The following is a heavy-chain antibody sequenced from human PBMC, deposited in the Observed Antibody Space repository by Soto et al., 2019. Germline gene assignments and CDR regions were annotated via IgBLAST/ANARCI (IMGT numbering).Heavy chain of an antibody. CDR2: IYHSGST. Sequence: SETLSLTCAVSGGSISSSNWGSWVRQPPGKGLEWIGEIYHSGSTNYNASLKSRVTISVDKSKNQFSLKLSSVTAADTAVYYCARSGRGYCSGGSCYPSHWFDPWGQGTLVTVSS. CDR3: ARSGRGYCSGGSCYPSHWFDP. V-gene: IGHV4-4*02. CDR1: GGSISSSNW. D-gene: IGHD2-15*01. J-gene: IGHJ5*02.